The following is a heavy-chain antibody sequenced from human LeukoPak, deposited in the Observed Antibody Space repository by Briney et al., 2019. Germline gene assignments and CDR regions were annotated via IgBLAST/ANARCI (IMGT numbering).Heavy chain of an antibody. V-gene: IGHV4-59*08. Sequence: SETLSLTCTVSGGSISSYYWNWIRQPPGKGLEWIGYIYYSGSTNYNPSLKSRVTISVDTSKNQFSLKLSSVTAADTAVYYCARHLPVAGYPYFDYWGQGALVTVSS. CDR3: ARHLPVAGYPYFDY. D-gene: IGHD6-19*01. J-gene: IGHJ4*02. CDR2: IYYSGST. CDR1: GGSISSYY.